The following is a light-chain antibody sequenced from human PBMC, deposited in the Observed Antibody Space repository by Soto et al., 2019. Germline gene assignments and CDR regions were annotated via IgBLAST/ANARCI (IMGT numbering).Light chain of an antibody. J-gene: IGKJ1*01. CDR2: AAS. CDR3: QQDVITITWT. V-gene: IGKV3-20*01. Sequence: VLTQSPGTVSLSPGERATLSCRASQSVTNNFLAWYQQKPGQAPRLLIYAASSRATGIPDRFRGSGSGTDVTLSISEVEPEDFAVYYCQQDVITITWTFGQGTRVEVK. CDR1: QSVTNNF.